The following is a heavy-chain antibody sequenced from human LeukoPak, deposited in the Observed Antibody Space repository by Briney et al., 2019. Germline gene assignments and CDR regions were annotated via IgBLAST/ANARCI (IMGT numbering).Heavy chain of an antibody. D-gene: IGHD4-11*01. CDR2: ISYDGSNK. CDR1: GLTFSSYG. V-gene: IGHV3-30*03. Sequence: GGSLRLSCAASGLTFSSYGMHWVRQAPGKGLEWVAVISYDGSNKFYADAVKGRFTISRDNSKNTLYLQMNSLRTEDTAVYYCARVDYSNYVQWFDPWGQGTLVTVSS. CDR3: ARVDYSNYVQWFDP. J-gene: IGHJ5*02.